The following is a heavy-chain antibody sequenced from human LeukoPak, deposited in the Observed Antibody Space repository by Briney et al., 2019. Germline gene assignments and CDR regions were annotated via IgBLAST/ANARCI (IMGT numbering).Heavy chain of an antibody. CDR2: LNPNSGGT. D-gene: IGHD2-21*02. Sequence: ASVKVSCKASGYTFTDYYMHWVRQAPGQGLEWMGWLNPNSGGTNFAQKFQGRVTMTRDTSISTAYMELSSLRSDDAAVYYCARASYCGGGCYYYFDYWGQGTLVTVSS. V-gene: IGHV1-2*02. CDR3: ARASYCGGGCYYYFDY. J-gene: IGHJ4*02. CDR1: GYTFTDYY.